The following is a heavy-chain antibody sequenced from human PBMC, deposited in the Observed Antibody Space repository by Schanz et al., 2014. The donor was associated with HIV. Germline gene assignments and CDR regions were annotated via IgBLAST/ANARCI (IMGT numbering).Heavy chain of an antibody. Sequence: QVQLVESGGGVVQPGRSLRLSCAASGFTFRSYGMHWVRQAPGKGLERVALIWYDGSNKIYADSVKGRFTISRDNSKNTLYLQMNSLRPEDTAVYYCARGQPLVQRWFDPWGQGTLVTVSS. V-gene: IGHV3-33*01. J-gene: IGHJ5*02. CDR3: ARGQPLVQRWFDP. CDR2: IWYDGSNK. D-gene: IGHD6-13*01. CDR1: GFTFRSYG.